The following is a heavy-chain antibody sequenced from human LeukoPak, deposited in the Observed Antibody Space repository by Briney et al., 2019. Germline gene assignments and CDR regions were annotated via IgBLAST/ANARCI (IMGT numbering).Heavy chain of an antibody. CDR2: INPNSGGT. J-gene: IGHJ4*02. CDR1: GYTFTGYY. V-gene: IGHV1-2*02. Sequence: ASVKVSCKASGYTFTGYYMHWVRQAPGQGLEWMGWINPNSGGTNYAQKFQGRVTMTRDTSISTAYMELSRLRSDDTAVYYCARDTAGGSYLLYWGQGTLVTVSS. D-gene: IGHD1-26*01. CDR3: ARDTAGGSYLLY.